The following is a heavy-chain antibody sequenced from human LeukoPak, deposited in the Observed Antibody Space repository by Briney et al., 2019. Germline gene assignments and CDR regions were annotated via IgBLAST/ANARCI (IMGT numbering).Heavy chain of an antibody. Sequence: SQTLSLTCAISGDSVSSNSAAWNWIRQSPSRGLEWLGRTYYRSEWYNDYAVSVRSRITINPDTSKNQFSLQLNSVTPEDTAVHYCARGWAWRGIAARPGLQRFDPWGQGTLVTVSS. CDR2: TYYRSEWYN. CDR1: GDSVSSNSAA. J-gene: IGHJ5*02. D-gene: IGHD6-6*01. V-gene: IGHV6-1*01. CDR3: ARGWAWRGIAARPGLQRFDP.